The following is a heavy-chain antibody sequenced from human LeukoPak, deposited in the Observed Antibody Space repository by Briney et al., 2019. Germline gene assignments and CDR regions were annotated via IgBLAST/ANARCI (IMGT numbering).Heavy chain of an antibody. J-gene: IGHJ2*01. Sequence: GASVKVSCKASGYTFTSYYMHWVRQAPGQGLEWMGIINPSGGSTSYAQKFQGRVTMTRDTSTSTVYMELSGLRSEDTAVYYCARAPGSRRYGGNSDWYFDLRGRGTLVTVSS. CDR3: ARAPGSRRYGGNSDWYFDL. V-gene: IGHV1-46*01. CDR2: INPSGGST. CDR1: GYTFTSYY. D-gene: IGHD4-23*01.